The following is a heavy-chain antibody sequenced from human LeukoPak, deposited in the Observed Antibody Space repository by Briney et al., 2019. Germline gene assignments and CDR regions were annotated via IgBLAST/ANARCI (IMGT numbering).Heavy chain of an antibody. V-gene: IGHV4-31*03. Sequence: SETLSLTCTVSGASISSGNFPWSWIRQHPGKGLEWIVYIHHSGATYYNPPLKSRFTISVDTSKNQFSLKLSSVTAADTAVYFCARYDFTFDYWGQGTLVTVSS. CDR1: GASISSGNFP. J-gene: IGHJ4*02. D-gene: IGHD3-3*01. CDR2: IHHSGAT. CDR3: ARYDFTFDY.